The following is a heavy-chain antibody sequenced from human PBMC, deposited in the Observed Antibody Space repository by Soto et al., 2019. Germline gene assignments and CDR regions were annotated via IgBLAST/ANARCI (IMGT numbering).Heavy chain of an antibody. V-gene: IGHV3-23*01. Sequence: GGSLRLSCAASGFTFSSYAMSWVRQAPGKGLEWVSAISGSGGSTYYADSVKGRFTISRDNSKNTLYLQMNSLRAEDTAVYYCAKINGVVGAWAHFDYWGQGTLVTVSS. CDR3: AKINGVVGAWAHFDY. CDR2: ISGSGGST. J-gene: IGHJ4*02. D-gene: IGHD1-26*01. CDR1: GFTFSSYA.